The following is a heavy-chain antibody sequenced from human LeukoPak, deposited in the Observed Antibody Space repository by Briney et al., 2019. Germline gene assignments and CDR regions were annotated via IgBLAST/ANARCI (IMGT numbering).Heavy chain of an antibody. V-gene: IGHV1-2*02. J-gene: IGHJ4*02. Sequence: APVKVSCKASGYTFTSYDINWVRQATGQGLEWMGWMNPNSGGTNYAQKFQGRVTMTRDTSISTAYMELSRLRSDDTAVYYCASIQLWPERNFDYWGQGTLVTVSS. CDR3: ASIQLWPERNFDY. D-gene: IGHD5-18*01. CDR1: GYTFTSYD. CDR2: MNPNSGGT.